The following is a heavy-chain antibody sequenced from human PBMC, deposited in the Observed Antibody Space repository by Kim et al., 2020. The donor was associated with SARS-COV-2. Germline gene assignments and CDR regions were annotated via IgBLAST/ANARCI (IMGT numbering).Heavy chain of an antibody. Sequence: GGSLRLSCAGSGFTFSVHWMSWVRQAPGKGLEWVADIKPDGSDKYYVDSVKGRFTTSRDNAKNSLYLQMNSLRGEDTAVYYCARGHWGRDYWGQGTLVTVSS. CDR3: ARGHWGRDY. CDR2: IKPDGSDK. V-gene: IGHV3-7*03. CDR1: GFTFSVHW. J-gene: IGHJ4*02. D-gene: IGHD7-27*01.